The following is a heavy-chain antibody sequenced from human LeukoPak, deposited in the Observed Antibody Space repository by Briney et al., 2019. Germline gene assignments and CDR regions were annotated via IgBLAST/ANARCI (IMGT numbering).Heavy chain of an antibody. D-gene: IGHD3-10*01. V-gene: IGHV4-34*01. CDR3: ARGPRRYGSGSYYNY. Sequence: SETLSLTCAVYGGSFSGYYWSWIRQPPGKGLEWIGEINHSGSINYNPSLKSRVTISVDTSKNQFSLKLSSVTAADTAVYYCARGPRRYGSGSYYNYWGQGTLVTVSS. CDR1: GGSFSGYY. CDR2: INHSGSI. J-gene: IGHJ4*02.